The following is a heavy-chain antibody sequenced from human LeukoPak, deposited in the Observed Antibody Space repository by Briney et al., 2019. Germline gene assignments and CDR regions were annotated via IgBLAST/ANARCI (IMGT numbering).Heavy chain of an antibody. J-gene: IGHJ4*02. CDR3: AGVRNTAMDKYYFDY. CDR1: GGSITYFY. CDR2: ISNTGST. D-gene: IGHD5-18*01. V-gene: IGHV4-4*08. Sequence: SETLSLTCTVSGGSITYFYWNWIRQSPEKGLEWIGYISNTGSTNYNPSLKSRVAISVDTSKNQFSLKLSSVTAADTAVYYCAGVRNTAMDKYYFDYWGQGTLVTVSS.